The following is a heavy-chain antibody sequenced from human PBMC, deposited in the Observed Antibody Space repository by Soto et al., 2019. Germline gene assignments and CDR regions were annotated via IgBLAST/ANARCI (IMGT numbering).Heavy chain of an antibody. CDR3: ARFGGELNNG. J-gene: IGHJ4*02. Sequence: QVQLVESGGGVVQPGRSLRLSCAASGFTFSSYGMHWVRQAPGKGLEWVAVIWYDGSNKYYADSVEGRFTISRDNSKNTLYLQMNSLRAEDTAVYYCARFGGELNNGWGQGTLVTVSS. V-gene: IGHV3-33*01. CDR1: GFTFSSYG. D-gene: IGHD3-16*01. CDR2: IWYDGSNK.